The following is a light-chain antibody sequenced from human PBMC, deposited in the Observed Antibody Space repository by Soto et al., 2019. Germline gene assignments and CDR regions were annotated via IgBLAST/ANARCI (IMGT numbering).Light chain of an antibody. CDR2: EVN. CDR3: ISFTTTXTHV. V-gene: IGLV2-14*01. J-gene: IGLJ1*01. Sequence: QSFLSQPASLSGSPVQSITISCTGTSSDIGACYYFSWFQQHPGKAPKLMISEVNNRPAGVSNRFSGSKSGNTAYLNISGLQVEDEAEYFCISFTTTXTHVVGTGTKVXV. CDR1: SSDIGACYY.